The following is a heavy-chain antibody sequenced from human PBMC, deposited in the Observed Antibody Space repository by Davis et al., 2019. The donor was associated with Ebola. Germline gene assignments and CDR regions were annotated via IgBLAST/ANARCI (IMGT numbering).Heavy chain of an antibody. Sequence: PSETLSLTCAVEGGSFSGYYWSWIRQPPGKGLEWNGEINHSGSTNYNPSLKSRVTISVDTSKNQFSLKLSSGTAADTAVYYCARTSIAAAGTVFDYWGQGTLVTVSS. CDR1: GGSFSGYY. J-gene: IGHJ4*02. CDR2: INHSGST. D-gene: IGHD6-13*01. CDR3: ARTSIAAAGTVFDY. V-gene: IGHV4-34*01.